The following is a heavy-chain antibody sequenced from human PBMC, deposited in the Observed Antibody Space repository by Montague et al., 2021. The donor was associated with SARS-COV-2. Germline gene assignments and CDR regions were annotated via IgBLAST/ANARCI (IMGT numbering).Heavy chain of an antibody. Sequence: SLRLSCAASGFSFSNHGMSWVRQPPGKGLEWVATIQRGGSVRGYLGSVKGRFTISRDDARSSLSLQMNSLSAEDTALYYCGRDLYGSNDYWGRGTLVTVSA. V-gene: IGHV3-7*01. J-gene: IGHJ4*01. D-gene: IGHD4-23*01. CDR3: GRDLYGSNDY. CDR2: IQRGGSVR. CDR1: GFSFSNHG.